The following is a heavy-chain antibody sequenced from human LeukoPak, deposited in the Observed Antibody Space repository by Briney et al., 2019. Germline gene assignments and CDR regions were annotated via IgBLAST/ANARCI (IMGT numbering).Heavy chain of an antibody. CDR1: GFTVSSNY. D-gene: IGHD3-10*01. CDR3: ARLSYYYASGSYSSVDV. CDR2: IYSGGST. J-gene: IGHJ6*02. V-gene: IGHV3-53*01. Sequence: PGGSLRLSCAASGFTVSSNYMSWVRQAPGKGLEGVSVIYSGGSTYYADSVRGRFTISRDNSKNTLYLQMNTLRAEDTAVYYCARLSYYYASGSYSSVDVWGQGTTVTVSS.